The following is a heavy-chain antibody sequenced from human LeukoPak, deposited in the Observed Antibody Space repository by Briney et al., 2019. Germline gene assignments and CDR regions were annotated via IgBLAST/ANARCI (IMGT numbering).Heavy chain of an antibody. Sequence: EASVKVSCKASGYTFTGYYLHWVRQAPGQGLQYMGWIHPASANTVYAQMFHGRVTLTRDTPATTTYMELSGLRSDDTAVYYCARDLRPANLWGQGTLVTVSS. D-gene: IGHD1-7*01. J-gene: IGHJ4*02. CDR1: GYTFTGYY. CDR3: ARDLRPANL. V-gene: IGHV1-2*02. CDR2: IHPASANT.